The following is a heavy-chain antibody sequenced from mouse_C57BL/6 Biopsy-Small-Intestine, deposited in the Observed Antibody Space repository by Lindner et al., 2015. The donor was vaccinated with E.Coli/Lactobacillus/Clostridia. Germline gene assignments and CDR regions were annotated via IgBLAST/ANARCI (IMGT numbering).Heavy chain of an antibody. D-gene: IGHD1-2*01. J-gene: IGHJ4*01. V-gene: IGHV1-42*01. CDR3: ARSIGYNYYAMDY. CDR2: INPSTGDT. CDR1: GYSFTGNY. Sequence: VQLQESGPELVKPGASVKISCKASGYSFTGNYMNWVKQSPEKSLEWIGEINPSTGDTTYNQKFKAKATLTVDKSSSTAYMQLKSLTSEDSAVYYCARSIGYNYYAMDYWGQGTSVTVPS.